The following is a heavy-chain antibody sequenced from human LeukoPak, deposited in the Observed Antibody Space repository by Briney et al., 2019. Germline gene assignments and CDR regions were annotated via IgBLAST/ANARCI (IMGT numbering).Heavy chain of an antibody. CDR3: ATDGYHYFDY. CDR1: GFTVTSNY. J-gene: IGHJ4*02. CDR2: IYNDGSRT. Sequence: PGGSLRLSCAASGFTVTSNYMSWVRQAPGKGLEWVSLIYNDGSRTYCADSVRGRFTISRDTSEGTVYLQMDSLRPEDTAVYYCATDGYHYFDYWGQGTLVTVSS. V-gene: IGHV3-53*01. D-gene: IGHD5-12*01.